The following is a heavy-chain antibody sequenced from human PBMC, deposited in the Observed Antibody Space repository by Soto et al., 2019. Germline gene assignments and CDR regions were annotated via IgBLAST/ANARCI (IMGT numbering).Heavy chain of an antibody. Sequence: QVQLQQWGAGLLKPSETLSLTCAVNGGSFTGYYWSWVRQPPGKGLEWIGEIKAGGITNYSPSLRSRVTISEDTSKRQLSLKVTSVTAADTAVYYCARGQEGVVATHWDQGSLVTVSS. D-gene: IGHD2-15*01. CDR1: GGSFTGYY. V-gene: IGHV4-34*01. CDR2: IKAGGIT. CDR3: ARGQEGVVATH. J-gene: IGHJ4*02.